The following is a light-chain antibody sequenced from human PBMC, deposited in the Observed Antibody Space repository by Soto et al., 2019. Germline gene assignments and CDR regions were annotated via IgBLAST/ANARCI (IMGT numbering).Light chain of an antibody. CDR3: QHRSTWPRT. V-gene: IGKV3-11*01. J-gene: IGKJ4*01. Sequence: EIVLTQSPATLSLSPGEGATLSCRASQSVTSSLVWYQQKPGQAPRLLIYDASNRATGIPARFSGSGSGTDFTLTSSSLEPEDSAVYYCQHRSTWPRTFGGGTKVEIK. CDR1: QSVTSS. CDR2: DAS.